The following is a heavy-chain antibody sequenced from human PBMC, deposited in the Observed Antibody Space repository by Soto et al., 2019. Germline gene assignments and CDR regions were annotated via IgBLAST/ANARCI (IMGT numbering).Heavy chain of an antibody. J-gene: IGHJ6*02. CDR3: ARDWWQHLLSGYYYGMDV. V-gene: IGHV1-69*13. CDR2: IIPILYTT. Sequence: SVKVSCKGSGATFSSFVLRWVRPAPGQGLEWMGAIIPILYTTNDAQKVQGRVTITADESTSTAYMELSSLGSDDTAVYYCARDWWQHLLSGYYYGMDVCG. D-gene: IGHD2-15*01. CDR1: GATFSSFV.